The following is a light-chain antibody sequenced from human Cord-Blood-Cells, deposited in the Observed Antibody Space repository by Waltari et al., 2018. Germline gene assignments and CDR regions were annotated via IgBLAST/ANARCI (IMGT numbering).Light chain of an antibody. V-gene: IGKV2-28*01. CDR2: LGS. CDR3: MQALQTLIT. Sequence: DIVMTQSPLSLPVTPGEPASISCRSSQSLLHSNGYNYLDWYLQKPGQSPQLLIYLGSNRASGVPDRFSGSGSGTDFTLKISRVEAEDVGVHYCMQALQTLITFGQGTRLEIK. CDR1: QSLLHSNGYNY. J-gene: IGKJ5*01.